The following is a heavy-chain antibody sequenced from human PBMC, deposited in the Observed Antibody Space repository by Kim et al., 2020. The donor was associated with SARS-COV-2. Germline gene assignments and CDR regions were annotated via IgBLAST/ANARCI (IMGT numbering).Heavy chain of an antibody. Sequence: ASVKVSCKASGYTFTTYGITWVRQAPGQGLEWMGWISTYNGYTNYAQKVQGRATMTIDTSTSTAYMELRSLRSDDTAVYYCARMVRGVITAPFDFWGQGTLVTVSS. D-gene: IGHD3-10*01. V-gene: IGHV1-18*01. J-gene: IGHJ4*02. CDR3: ARMVRGVITAPFDF. CDR2: ISTYNGYT. CDR1: GYTFTTYG.